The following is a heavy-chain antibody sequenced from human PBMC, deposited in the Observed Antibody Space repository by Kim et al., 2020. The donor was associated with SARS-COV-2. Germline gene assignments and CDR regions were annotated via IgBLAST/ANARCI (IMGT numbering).Heavy chain of an antibody. CDR2: ISDSGGST. V-gene: IGHV3-23*01. Sequence: GGSLRLSCAASGFIFSSYAMSWVRQAPGKGLEWVSSISDSGGSTYFADSVKGRFPISRDDSKNTLFLQMNSLRAEDTAVYYCAKVSRNTYYYAMDVWGQG. J-gene: IGHJ6*02. CDR1: GFIFSSYA. CDR3: AKVSRNTYYYAMDV.